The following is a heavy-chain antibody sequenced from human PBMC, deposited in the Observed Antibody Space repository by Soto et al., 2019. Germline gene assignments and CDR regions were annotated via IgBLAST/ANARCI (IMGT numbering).Heavy chain of an antibody. Sequence: QVQLVQSGAEAKKPGSSVKVSCKASGGTFSSYAISWVRQAPGQGLEWMGGIIPIFGTANYAQKFQGRVTITADESTSTAYMELSSLRSEDTAVYYCASPNLRGGRAYYFDYWGQGTLVTVSS. J-gene: IGHJ4*02. D-gene: IGHD2-15*01. V-gene: IGHV1-69*01. CDR2: IIPIFGTA. CDR1: GGTFSSYA. CDR3: ASPNLRGGRAYYFDY.